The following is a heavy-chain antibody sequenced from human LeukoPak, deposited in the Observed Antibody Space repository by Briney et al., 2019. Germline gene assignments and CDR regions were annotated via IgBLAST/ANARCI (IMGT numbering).Heavy chain of an antibody. CDR3: ARGHSYGRGLLDY. CDR2: INHSGST. D-gene: IGHD5-18*01. V-gene: IGHV4-34*01. Sequence: PSETLSLTCAVYGVSFSGYYWSWIRQPPGKGLEWIGEINHSGSTNYNPSLKSRVTISVDTSKNQFSLKLSSVTAADTAVYYCARGHSYGRGLLDYWGQGTLVTVSS. J-gene: IGHJ4*02. CDR1: GVSFSGYY.